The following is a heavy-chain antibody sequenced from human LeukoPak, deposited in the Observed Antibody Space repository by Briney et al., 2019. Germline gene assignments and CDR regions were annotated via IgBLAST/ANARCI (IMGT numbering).Heavy chain of an antibody. D-gene: IGHD2-8*01. CDR1: GFTFRNYW. Sequence: QTGGSLRLSCAASGFTFRNYWMHWVRQAPGRGLEDFSRINSDGSSTNYADSVKGRFTISRDNAKNTLYLHMNSLRAEDTAVYYCARAVLMVYAPLDVWGKGTTVTVSS. CDR2: INSDGSST. V-gene: IGHV3-74*01. J-gene: IGHJ6*04. CDR3: ARAVLMVYAPLDV.